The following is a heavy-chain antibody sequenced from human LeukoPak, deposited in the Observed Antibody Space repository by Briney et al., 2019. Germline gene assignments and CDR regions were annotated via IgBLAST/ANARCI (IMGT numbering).Heavy chain of an antibody. Sequence: SQTLSLTCAISGDSVSSNSAAWNWVRQSPSRGLEWLGRTYYRSKWYNDYAVSVKSRITINPDTSKNQFSLQLNSVTPEDTAVYYCARDAEVAGTLYYYYMDVWGKGTTVTVSS. V-gene: IGHV6-1*01. CDR3: ARDAEVAGTLYYYYMDV. CDR2: TYYRSKWYN. J-gene: IGHJ6*03. D-gene: IGHD6-19*01. CDR1: GDSVSSNSAA.